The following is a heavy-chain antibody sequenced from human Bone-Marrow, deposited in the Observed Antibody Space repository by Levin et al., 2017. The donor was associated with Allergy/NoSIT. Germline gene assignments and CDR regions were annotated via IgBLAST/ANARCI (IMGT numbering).Heavy chain of an antibody. CDR3: ARIPRLAVTGVFDV. J-gene: IGHJ3*01. CDR2: LIPVLGTV. D-gene: IGHD2-8*02. V-gene: IGHV1-69*13. Sequence: ASVKVSCKASGGTFINYAFHWVRQARGQGLEWVGGLIPVLGTVDYAQKFEGRVTISADESTTTVYMELSGLRSDDTAMYYCARIPRLAVTGVFDVWGQGTMVTVSA. CDR1: GGTFINYA.